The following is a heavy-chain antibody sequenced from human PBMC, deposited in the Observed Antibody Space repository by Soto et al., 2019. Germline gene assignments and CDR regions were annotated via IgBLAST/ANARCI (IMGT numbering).Heavy chain of an antibody. Sequence: QVQLVQSGAEVKKPGASVKVSCKASGYTFTGYYMHWVRQAPGQGLEWMGWINPNSGGTNYAQKFQGRVTMAKDTPISTAYRELSRLRADDTAVYYCARESISSSWYTNYYYYGMDVWGQGTTVTVSS. CDR2: INPNSGGT. D-gene: IGHD6-13*01. CDR1: GYTFTGYY. CDR3: ARESISSSWYTNYYYYGMDV. J-gene: IGHJ6*02. V-gene: IGHV1-2*02.